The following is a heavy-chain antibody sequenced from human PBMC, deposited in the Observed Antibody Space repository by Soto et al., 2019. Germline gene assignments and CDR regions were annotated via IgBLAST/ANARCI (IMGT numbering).Heavy chain of an antibody. CDR2: IIPILDTT. CDR3: ATSRGYSYSYRGEGYHYAIDV. CDR1: GGTFSSYG. Sequence: QVQLVQSGAEVKKPGSSMKVSCKISGGTFSSYGIKWVRQAPGQGLEWMGGIIPILDTTNYAQKFQGRVTIPAEKKTSTDDMELRSQRAQDTAVYYDATSRGYSYSYRGEGYHYAIDVWGQGTTVTVSS. J-gene: IGHJ6*02. D-gene: IGHD5-18*01. V-gene: IGHV1-69*06.